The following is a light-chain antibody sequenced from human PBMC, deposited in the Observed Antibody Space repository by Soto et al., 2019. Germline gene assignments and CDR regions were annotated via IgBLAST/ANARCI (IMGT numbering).Light chain of an antibody. CDR3: HQRQSWPRT. J-gene: IGKJ1*01. Sequence: EIVLTQSPATLSSFPGDRVTLSCRASQYINTRLAWYQHRPGQAPRLLIYQTSLRAAGIPARFSASGSGTDFTLTIPDVQPEDFALYDCHQRQSWPRTFGKGT. CDR2: QTS. CDR1: QYINTR. V-gene: IGKV3-11*01.